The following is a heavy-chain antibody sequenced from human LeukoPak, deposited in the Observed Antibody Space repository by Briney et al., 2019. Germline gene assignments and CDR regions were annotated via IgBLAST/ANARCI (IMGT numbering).Heavy chain of an antibody. Sequence: HPGGSLRLSCAASGFIVSSTYMSWVRQAPGKGLEWVSVIYIDGTIEYADSVKGRCIISRDNSKNMAFLQMNSLRVEDTAVYYCTRIGGSRDFFQWGQGTLVTVSS. CDR1: GFIVSSTY. CDR2: IYIDGTI. V-gene: IGHV3-53*01. D-gene: IGHD2-21*02. CDR3: TRIGGSRDFFQ. J-gene: IGHJ4*02.